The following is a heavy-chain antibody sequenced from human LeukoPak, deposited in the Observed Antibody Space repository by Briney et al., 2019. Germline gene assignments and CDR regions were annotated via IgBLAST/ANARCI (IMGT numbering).Heavy chain of an antibody. V-gene: IGHV4-59*08. CDR2: IYYSGSI. D-gene: IGHD2-2*01. Sequence: SETLSLTCTVSGGSISSYYWSWIRQPPGKGLEWIGYIYYSGSINYNPSLKSRVTISVDTSKNQFSLKLSSVTAADTAVYYCARLSPVPAAYYYSGMDVWGQGTTVTVSS. J-gene: IGHJ6*02. CDR3: ARLSPVPAAYYYSGMDV. CDR1: GGSISSYY.